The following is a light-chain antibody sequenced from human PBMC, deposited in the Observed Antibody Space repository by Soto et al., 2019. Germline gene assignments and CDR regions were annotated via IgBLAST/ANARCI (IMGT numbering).Light chain of an antibody. CDR1: ESVTNY. CDR3: PQRSGWPWT. J-gene: IGKJ1*01. Sequence: VLKKSPATRVWYPGKSGPLSCRASESVTNYLAWYQQKPGQAPRLLVYDVSNRATGIPAKFSGSGSGTDFTLTIISLEAEDFAVYYCPQRSGWPWTFGQGTKVEIK. CDR2: DVS. V-gene: IGKV3-11*01.